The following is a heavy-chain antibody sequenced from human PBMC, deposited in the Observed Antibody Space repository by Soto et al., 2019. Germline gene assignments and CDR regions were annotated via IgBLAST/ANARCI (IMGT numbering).Heavy chain of an antibody. CDR1: GGSISSYY. CDR2: IYYSGST. V-gene: IGHV4-59*01. Sequence: QVQLQESGPGLVKPSETLSLTCTVSGGSISSYYWSWIRQPPGKGLEWIGYIYYSGSTNYNPSLKRRVNISVDTSKNQFSLKLSSVTAADTAVYYCARELSGSYDYFDYWGQGTLVTVSS. J-gene: IGHJ4*02. CDR3: ARELSGSYDYFDY. D-gene: IGHD1-26*01.